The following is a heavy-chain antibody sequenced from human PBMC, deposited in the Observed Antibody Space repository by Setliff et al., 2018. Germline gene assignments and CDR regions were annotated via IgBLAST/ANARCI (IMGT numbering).Heavy chain of an antibody. CDR2: ISVYSGNT. CDR3: ARRPRAVYGSGRRNWFLDY. Sequence: ASVKVSRQASGYTFSSYAISWVRQAPGQGLEWLGWISVYSGNTDYAQNFQGRVTMTADTSTSTAYMELRSLTSDDTAVYYCARRPRAVYGSGRRNWFLDYWGQGTLVTVSS. CDR1: GYTFSSYA. J-gene: IGHJ4*02. D-gene: IGHD3-10*01. V-gene: IGHV1-18*01.